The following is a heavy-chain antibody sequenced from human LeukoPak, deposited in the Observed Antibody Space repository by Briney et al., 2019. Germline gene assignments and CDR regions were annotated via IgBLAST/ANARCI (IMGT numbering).Heavy chain of an antibody. CDR1: GGSINNNH. V-gene: IGHV4-59*13. CDR2: VSYSGYT. Sequence: SETLSLTCSVSGGSINNNHWTWIRKPPGKGLEWIGFVSYSGYTEYNPSLNSRLTISTDTSNNRFSLRLRSVTAADTAVYYCAKLSHIAAAGAYSYHALDVWGQGTTVTVSS. CDR3: AKLSHIAAAGAYSYHALDV. D-gene: IGHD6-25*01. J-gene: IGHJ6*02.